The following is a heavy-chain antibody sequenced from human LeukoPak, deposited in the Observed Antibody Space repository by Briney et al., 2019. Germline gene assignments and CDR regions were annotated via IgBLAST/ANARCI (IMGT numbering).Heavy chain of an antibody. D-gene: IGHD6-19*01. Sequence: GGSLRLSCAASGFTFSSYSMNWVRQAPGKGLEWVSSISSSSSYIYYADLVKGRFTISRDNSKNTLYLQMNSLRAEDTAVYYCAKSGWLEENWFDPWGQGTLVTVSS. J-gene: IGHJ5*02. CDR1: GFTFSSYS. V-gene: IGHV3-21*04. CDR2: ISSSSSYI. CDR3: AKSGWLEENWFDP.